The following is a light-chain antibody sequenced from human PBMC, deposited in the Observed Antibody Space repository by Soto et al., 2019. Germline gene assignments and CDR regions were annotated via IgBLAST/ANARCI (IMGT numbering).Light chain of an antibody. CDR1: QSISSD. CDR3: QHYNSYSEA. J-gene: IGKJ1*01. V-gene: IGKV1-17*01. CDR2: AAS. Sequence: DIQMTQSPSSLSASVGDRVTITCRASQSISSDLNWYQQKPGKAPKLLIYAASSLQSGVPSRFSGSGSGTEFTLTISSLQPDDFATYYCQHYNSYSEAFGQGTKVDIK.